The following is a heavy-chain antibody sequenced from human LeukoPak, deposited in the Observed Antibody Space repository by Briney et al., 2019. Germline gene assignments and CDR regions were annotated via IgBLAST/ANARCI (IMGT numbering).Heavy chain of an antibody. Sequence: PSETLSLTCTVSGVSISSSSYYWGWIRQPPGKGLEWTGSIYYSGSTYYNPSLKSRVTISVDTSKNQFSLKLSSVTAADTAVYYCARSVEGYCSGGSCYSYYYYMDVWGKGTTVTVSS. J-gene: IGHJ6*03. D-gene: IGHD2-15*01. V-gene: IGHV4-39*07. CDR1: GVSISSSSYY. CDR2: IYYSGST. CDR3: ARSVEGYCSGGSCYSYYYYMDV.